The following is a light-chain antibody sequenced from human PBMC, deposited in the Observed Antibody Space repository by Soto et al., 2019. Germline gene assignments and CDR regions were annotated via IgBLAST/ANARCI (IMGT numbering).Light chain of an antibody. CDR1: QTIINW. Sequence: DIQMTQSPCTLSASVGDRVTITCRASQTIINWLAWYQQKPGKAPKLLIYKASTLEGEVPSRFSGSGSGTDFTLTISSLEPEDSAVYYCQQRSNWPPGITFGQGTRLEI. J-gene: IGKJ5*01. CDR3: QQRSNWPPGIT. CDR2: KAS. V-gene: IGKV1-5*03.